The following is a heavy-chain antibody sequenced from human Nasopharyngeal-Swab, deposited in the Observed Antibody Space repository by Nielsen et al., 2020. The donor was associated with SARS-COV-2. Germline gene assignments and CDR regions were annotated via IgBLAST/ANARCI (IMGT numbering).Heavy chain of an antibody. D-gene: IGHD4-11*01. J-gene: IGHJ4*02. V-gene: IGHV3-21*01. CDR1: GFTFSSYS. CDR2: ISSSSSYI. CDR3: ARWDYSNYDLDY. Sequence: GESLKISCAASGFTFSSYSMNWVRQAQGKGLEWVSSISSSSSYIYYADSVKGRFTISRDNAKNSLYLQMNSLRAEDTAVYYCARWDYSNYDLDYWGQGTLVTVSS.